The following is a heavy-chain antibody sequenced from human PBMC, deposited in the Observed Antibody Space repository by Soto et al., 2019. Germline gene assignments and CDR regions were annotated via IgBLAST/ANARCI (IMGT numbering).Heavy chain of an antibody. CDR1: GGSISSYY. J-gene: IGHJ4*02. CDR3: ARGRSSSVDYDILTGYSTGIFDY. Sequence: SETLSLTCTVSGGSISSYYWSWIRQPPGKGLEWIGYIYYSGSTNYNPSLKSRVTISVDTSKNQFSLKLSSVTAADTAVYYCARGRSSSVDYDILTGYSTGIFDYWGQGTLVTVSS. V-gene: IGHV4-59*12. D-gene: IGHD3-9*01. CDR2: IYYSGST.